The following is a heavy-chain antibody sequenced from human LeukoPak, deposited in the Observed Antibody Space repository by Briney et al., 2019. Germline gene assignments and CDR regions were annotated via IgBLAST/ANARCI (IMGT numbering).Heavy chain of an antibody. CDR2: INSREYN. V-gene: IGHV4-59*11. J-gene: IGHJ5*02. CDR1: GGSISTHY. CDR3: ARRYRGDSSNWDWFDP. Sequence: SETLSLTCTVSGGSISTHYWSWIRQPPGKGLEWIGYINSREYNNYNPALKSRVAISVDMSKNQFSLKLTSVTAADTAVYYCARRYRGDSSNWDWFDPWGQGTLVTVSS. D-gene: IGHD3-22*01.